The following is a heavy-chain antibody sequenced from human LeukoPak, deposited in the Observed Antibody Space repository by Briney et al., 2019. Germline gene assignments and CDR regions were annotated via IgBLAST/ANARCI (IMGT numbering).Heavy chain of an antibody. CDR1: GYTFTSYA. J-gene: IGHJ4*02. CDR3: ARDADIVATMYYFDY. Sequence: ASVKVSCKASGYTFTSYAMNWVRQAPGQGLEWMGWINPNSGGTNYAQKFQGRVTMTRDTSISTAYMELSRLRSDDTAVYYCARDADIVATMYYFDYWGQGTLVTVSS. CDR2: INPNSGGT. D-gene: IGHD5-12*01. V-gene: IGHV1-2*02.